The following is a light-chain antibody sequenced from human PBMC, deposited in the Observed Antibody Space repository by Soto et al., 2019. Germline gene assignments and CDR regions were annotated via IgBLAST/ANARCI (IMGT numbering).Light chain of an antibody. V-gene: IGKV3-20*01. J-gene: IGKJ4*01. CDR3: QQYGTSPLT. Sequence: EIVLTQSPGTLSLSPGESATLSCRASQSVTSSYLAWYQQKPGQAPRLLIYTASNRATGIPDRFSGSGSGTDFTLSISRLEPEDFAVYYCQQYGTSPLTFGGGTKVEIK. CDR2: TAS. CDR1: QSVTSSY.